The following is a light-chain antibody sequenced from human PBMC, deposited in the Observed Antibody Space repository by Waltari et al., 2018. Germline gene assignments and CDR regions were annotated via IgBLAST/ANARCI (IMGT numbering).Light chain of an antibody. J-gene: IGLJ3*02. CDR3: CSYAGSYTFEV. Sequence: QSALTQPRSVSGSPGQSVTISCTATSSDVGNYNYVSCYQQHPRKAPKLMIYDVNKRPSGVPDRFSGSKSGNTASLTISGLQAEDEADYYCCSYAGSYTFEVFGGGTKLTVL. CDR2: DVN. V-gene: IGLV2-11*01. CDR1: SSDVGNYNY.